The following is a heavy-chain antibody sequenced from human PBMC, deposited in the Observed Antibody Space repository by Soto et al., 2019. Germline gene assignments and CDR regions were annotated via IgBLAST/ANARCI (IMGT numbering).Heavy chain of an antibody. CDR3: TTDPVASQYSSSWYNAFDI. J-gene: IGHJ3*02. CDR1: GFTFSNAW. CDR2: IKSKTDGGTT. Sequence: GGSLRLSCAASGFTFSNAWMSWVRQAPGKGLEWVGRIKSKTDGGTTDYAAPVKGRFTISRDDSKNTLYLQMNSLKTEDTAVYYCTTDPVASQYSSSWYNAFDIWGQGTMVTVSS. D-gene: IGHD6-13*01. V-gene: IGHV3-15*01.